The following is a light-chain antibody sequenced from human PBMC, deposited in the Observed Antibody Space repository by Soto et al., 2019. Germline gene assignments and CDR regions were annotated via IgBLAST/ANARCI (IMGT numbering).Light chain of an antibody. J-gene: IGLJ1*01. CDR1: SSDVGAYDY. Sequence: QRELNKPASVSGAARQSITIFCTGTSSDVGAYDYVSWYQQHPDKAPKLMIYEVSNRPSGASNRFSGSKSVNTATLTISGLQAEDEADYYCSSYTSSSTRVFGTGTKVTVL. CDR3: SSYTSSSTRV. V-gene: IGLV2-14*03. CDR2: EVS.